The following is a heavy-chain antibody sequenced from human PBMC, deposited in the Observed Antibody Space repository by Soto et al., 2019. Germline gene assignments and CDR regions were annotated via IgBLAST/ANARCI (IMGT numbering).Heavy chain of an antibody. V-gene: IGHV3-23*01. J-gene: IGHJ5*02. Sequence: EVQLLESGGGLVQPGGSLRLSCAASGFTFSSYAMSWVRQAPGKGLEWVSAISGSGGSTYYVDSVKGRFTISRDNSKNTLYQQMKSLRAEDTTVYYCAKDRPRAAMVRGEFDPWGQGTLVTVSS. D-gene: IGHD3-10*01. CDR2: ISGSGGST. CDR1: GFTFSSYA. CDR3: AKDRPRAAMVRGEFDP.